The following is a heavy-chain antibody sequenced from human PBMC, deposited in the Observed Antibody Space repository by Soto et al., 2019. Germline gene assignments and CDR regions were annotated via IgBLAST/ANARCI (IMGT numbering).Heavy chain of an antibody. V-gene: IGHV3-23*01. CDR2: ISGSGGST. J-gene: IGHJ6*02. CDR1: GFTFSSYA. D-gene: IGHD3-16*01. Sequence: GGSLILSCAASGFTFSSYAMSWVRQAPGKGLEWVSAISGSGGSTYYADSVKGRFTISRDNSKNTLYLQMNSLRAEDTAVYYCAKDKLSDYYGMDVWGQGTTVTVSS. CDR3: AKDKLSDYYGMDV.